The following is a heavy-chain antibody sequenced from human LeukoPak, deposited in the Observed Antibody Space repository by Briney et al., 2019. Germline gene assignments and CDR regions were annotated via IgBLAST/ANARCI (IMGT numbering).Heavy chain of an antibody. CDR2: INHSGST. J-gene: IGHJ4*02. V-gene: IGHV4-34*01. Sequence: SETLSLTCTVSGGSISSYCWSWIRQPPGKGLEWIGEINHSGSTNYNPSLKSRVTISVDTYKNQFSLKLSAVTAADTAVYYGERGRGGYCSSTSCPTPLDYWGQGTLVTVSS. D-gene: IGHD2-2*01. CDR1: GGSISSYC. CDR3: ERGRGGYCSSTSCPTPLDY.